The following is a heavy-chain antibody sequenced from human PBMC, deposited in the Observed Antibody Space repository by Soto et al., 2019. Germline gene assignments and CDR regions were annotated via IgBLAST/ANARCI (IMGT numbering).Heavy chain of an antibody. Sequence: GVSLKIWCKGSGDRFAGYWISWVRQMHGKGLEWMGRIDPSDSYTNYSPSFQGHVTISADKSISTAYLQWSSLKASDTAMYYCARQATGTNYYYGMDVWGQGTTVTVSS. CDR2: IDPSDSYT. CDR3: ARQATGTNYYYGMDV. V-gene: IGHV5-10-1*01. D-gene: IGHD4-17*01. CDR1: GDRFAGYW. J-gene: IGHJ6*02.